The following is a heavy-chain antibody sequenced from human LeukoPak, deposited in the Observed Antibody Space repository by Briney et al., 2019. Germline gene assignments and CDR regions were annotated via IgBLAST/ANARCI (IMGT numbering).Heavy chain of an antibody. Sequence: PGGSLRLSCAASGFTVSSNYMSWVRQAPGKGLEWVSVIYSGGSTYYADSVKGRFTISRDNSKNTLYLQMNSLRAEDTAVYYCARDVLIESPKHYSFYSSTDSSYSMDVGGKGTTVTVS. CDR2: IYSGGST. D-gene: IGHD6-13*01. CDR1: GFTVSSNY. V-gene: IGHV3-53*01. J-gene: IGHJ6*03. CDR3: ARDVLIESPKHYSFYSSTDSSYSMDV.